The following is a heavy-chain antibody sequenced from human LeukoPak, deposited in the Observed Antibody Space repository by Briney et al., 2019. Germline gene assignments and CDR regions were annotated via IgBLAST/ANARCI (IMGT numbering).Heavy chain of an antibody. CDR3: ATVPVPLYSGYDPYYFDY. CDR2: FDPEDGET. Sequence: ASVKVSCKVSGYTLTELSMRWVRQAPGKGLEWMGGFDPEDGETIYAQKFQGRVTMTEDTSTDTAYMELSSLRSEDTAVYYCATVPVPLYSGYDPYYFDYWGQGTLVTVSS. CDR1: GYTLTELS. V-gene: IGHV1-24*01. D-gene: IGHD5-12*01. J-gene: IGHJ4*02.